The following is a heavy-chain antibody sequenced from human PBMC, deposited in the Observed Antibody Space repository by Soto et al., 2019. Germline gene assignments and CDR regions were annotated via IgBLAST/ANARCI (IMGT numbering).Heavy chain of an antibody. Sequence: QVQMVESGGGVVQPGTSLRLSCVASGFTFGRSGMHWVRQAPGGALDWVAIIWFDGSKKYYADSVMGRLTDSRDNSKTTLYLQMDSLRGDDTAVYYCARDLNTGYIDYWGQGTLVTVSS. V-gene: IGHV3-33*01. J-gene: IGHJ4*02. CDR3: ARDLNTGYIDY. D-gene: IGHD5-12*01. CDR2: IWFDGSKK. CDR1: GFTFGRSG.